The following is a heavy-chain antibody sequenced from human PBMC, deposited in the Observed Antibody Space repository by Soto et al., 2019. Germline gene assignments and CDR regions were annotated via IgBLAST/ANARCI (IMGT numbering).Heavy chain of an antibody. CDR1: GFTFSSYA. D-gene: IGHD3-22*01. Sequence: HPGGSLRLSCAASGFTFSSYAMSWVRQAPGKGLEWVSAISGSGGSTYYADSVKGRFTISRDNSKNTLYLQMNSLRAEDTAVYYCAKGSWEKSYYYDSSGYHYWGQGTLVTVSS. CDR3: AKGSWEKSYYYDSSGYHY. CDR2: ISGSGGST. J-gene: IGHJ4*02. V-gene: IGHV3-23*01.